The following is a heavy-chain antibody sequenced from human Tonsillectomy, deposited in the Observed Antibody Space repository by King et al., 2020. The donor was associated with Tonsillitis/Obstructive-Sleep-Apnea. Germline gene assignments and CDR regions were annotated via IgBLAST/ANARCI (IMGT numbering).Heavy chain of an antibody. CDR2: ISWKSGSV. V-gene: IGHV3-9*01. D-gene: IGHD6-13*01. CDR3: AKDLLIAVSGTPGATFDI. J-gene: IGHJ3*02. Sequence: VQLVESGGGLVQPGRSLRLSCVASGFTFKDYPMHWVRQAPGKGLEWVSGISWKSGSVAYADSVKGRFTLSRDNAKNSLYLEMNSLRPEDTALYYCAKDLLIAVSGTPGATFDIWGQGTMVTVSS. CDR1: GFTFKDYP.